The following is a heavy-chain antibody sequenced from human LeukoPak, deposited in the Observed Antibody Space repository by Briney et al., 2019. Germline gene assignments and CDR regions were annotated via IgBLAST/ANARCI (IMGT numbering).Heavy chain of an antibody. J-gene: IGHJ4*02. CDR2: IYTSGST. V-gene: IGHV4-4*07. D-gene: IGHD3-10*01. CDR3: ASRRVVRGVSDY. CDR1: GGSISSYY. Sequence: SETLSLTCTVSGGSISSYYWSWIRQPAGKGLEWIGRIYTSGSTNYNPSLKSRVTMSVDTSKNQFSLKLSSVTAADTAVYYCASRRVVRGVSDYWGQGTLVTVSS.